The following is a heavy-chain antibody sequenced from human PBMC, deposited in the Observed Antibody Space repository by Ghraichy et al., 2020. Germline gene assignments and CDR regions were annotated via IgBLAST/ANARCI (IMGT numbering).Heavy chain of an antibody. CDR2: ITWNGGHT. J-gene: IGHJ4*02. Sequence: GGSLRLSCAASGFTFDDYSMNWVRQPPGKGLEWVALITWNGGHTYYADSVKGRFTISRDNNQNSLYLQMNSLRPEDTAFYYCVKDYGAGKGGYYFDYWGQGTLVTVSS. CDR3: VKDYGAGKGGYYFDY. D-gene: IGHD4/OR15-4a*01. CDR1: GFTFDDYS. V-gene: IGHV3-43*01.